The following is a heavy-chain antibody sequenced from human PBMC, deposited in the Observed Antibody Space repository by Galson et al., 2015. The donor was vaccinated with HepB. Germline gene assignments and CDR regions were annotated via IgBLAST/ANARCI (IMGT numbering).Heavy chain of an antibody. V-gene: IGHV3-64D*06. CDR3: VKETSDSSGYPITGTFDY. D-gene: IGHD3-22*01. CDR1: GFTFSSYA. Sequence: LRLSCAASGFTFSSYAMHWVRQAPGKGLEYVSAISSNGGSTYYADSVKGRFTISRDNSKNTLYLQMSSLRAEDTAVYYCVKETSDSSGYPITGTFDYWGQGTLVTVSS. CDR2: ISSNGGST. J-gene: IGHJ4*02.